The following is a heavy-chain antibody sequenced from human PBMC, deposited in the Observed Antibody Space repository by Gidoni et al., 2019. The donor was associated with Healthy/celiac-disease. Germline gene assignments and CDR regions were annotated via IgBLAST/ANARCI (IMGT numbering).Heavy chain of an antibody. CDR1: GGSVSSGSYY. D-gene: IGHD2-2*01. J-gene: IGHJ4*02. CDR3: ARAAVVWGVFDY. Sequence: QVQLQESGPGLVKPSETLSLTCTVSGGSVSSGSYYWRWIRQPPGKGLEWIGYIYYSGSTNYNPSLKSRVTISVDTSKNQFSLKLSSVTAADTAVYYCARAAVVWGVFDYWGQGTLVTVSS. V-gene: IGHV4-61*01. CDR2: IYYSGST.